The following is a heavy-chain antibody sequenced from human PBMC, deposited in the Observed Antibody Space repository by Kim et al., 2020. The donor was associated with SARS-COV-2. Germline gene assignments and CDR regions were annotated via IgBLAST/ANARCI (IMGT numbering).Heavy chain of an antibody. D-gene: IGHD6-13*01. CDR3: ARRAGYSSSWTYNWFDP. V-gene: IGHV5-51*01. Sequence: GESLKISCKGSGYSFTSYWIGWVRQMPGKGLEWMGIIYPGDSDTRYSPSFQGQVTISADKSISTAYLQWSSLKASDTAMYYCARRAGYSSSWTYNWFDPWGQGTLVPVSS. J-gene: IGHJ5*02. CDR2: IYPGDSDT. CDR1: GYSFTSYW.